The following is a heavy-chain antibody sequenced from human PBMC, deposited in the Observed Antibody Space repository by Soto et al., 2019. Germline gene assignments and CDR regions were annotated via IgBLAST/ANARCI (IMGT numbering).Heavy chain of an antibody. CDR3: ARWEQPLFDY. J-gene: IGHJ4*02. V-gene: IGHV3-30-3*01. D-gene: IGHD1-26*01. CDR1: GFTDSAYT. CDR2: ISSDGNHK. Sequence: QVQLVESGGGVVQPGRSLRLSCAASGFTDSAYTMHWVRQAPGKGLEWVAVISSDGNHKYYTDSVKGRFTISRDTSTNTLYLQMNSLRAEDTAVYYCARWEQPLFDYWGQGTLVTVSS.